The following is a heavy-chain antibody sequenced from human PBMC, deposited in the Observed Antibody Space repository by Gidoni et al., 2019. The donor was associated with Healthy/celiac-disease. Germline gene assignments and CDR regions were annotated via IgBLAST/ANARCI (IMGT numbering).Heavy chain of an antibody. Sequence: QVPLQESGPGLVKPSETLSLTCAVSGYSISIGYYWGWLRQPPGKGLEWIGSIYHSGSTYYNPSLKSRVTISVDTSKNQFSLKLSSVTAADTAVYYCARDLGCSGGSCYPEDYWGQGTLVTVSS. D-gene: IGHD2-15*01. J-gene: IGHJ4*02. CDR1: GYSISIGYY. V-gene: IGHV4-38-2*02. CDR2: IYHSGST. CDR3: ARDLGCSGGSCYPEDY.